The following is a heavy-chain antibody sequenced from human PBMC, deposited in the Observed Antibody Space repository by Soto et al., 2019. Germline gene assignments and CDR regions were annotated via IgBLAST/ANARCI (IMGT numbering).Heavy chain of an antibody. V-gene: IGHV3-33*01. CDR2: IWYDGSNK. J-gene: IGHJ4*02. CDR1: GFTFSSYG. D-gene: IGHD3-3*01. Sequence: QVQLVASGGGVVQPGRSLRLSCAASGFTFSSYGMHWVRQAPGKGLEWVAVIWYDGSNKYYADSVKGRFTISRDNSKNTLYLQMNSRRAEDTAVYYCARESLYDFWSGYYTGEFDYWGQGTLVTVSS. CDR3: ARESLYDFWSGYYTGEFDY.